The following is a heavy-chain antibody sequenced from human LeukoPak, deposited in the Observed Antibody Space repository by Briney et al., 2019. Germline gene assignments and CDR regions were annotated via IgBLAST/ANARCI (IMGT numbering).Heavy chain of an antibody. J-gene: IGHJ3*01. CDR2: TYYRSKWYD. CDR3: VRETVLLVASNAFDV. CDR1: GDRVSRDNAV. V-gene: IGHV6-1*01. D-gene: IGHD3-10*01. Sequence: SQTLSLTCAISGDRVSRDNAVWNWIRQSPSRGLEWLGRTYYRSKWYDDYAVSVKGRIVINAETSKDQFSLHLKSVTPEDTAVYYCVRETVLLVASNAFDVWGQGTMVTVSS.